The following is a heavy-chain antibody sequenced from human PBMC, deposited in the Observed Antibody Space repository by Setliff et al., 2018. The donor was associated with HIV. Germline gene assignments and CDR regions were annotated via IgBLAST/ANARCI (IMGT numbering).Heavy chain of an antibody. D-gene: IGHD2-15*01. CDR1: GDSVNDRSYF. V-gene: IGHV4-39*01. J-gene: IGHJ3*02. CDR3: ARSPARVVVPYGGAFDI. Sequence: SETLSLTCTVSGDSVNDRSYFWGWIRQPPGKGLEWIGTFYYNGDSRYNPSLKSRVTISVDTSKNQFSLKLSSVTAADTAVYYCARSPARVVVPYGGAFDIWGQGTMVTVSS. CDR2: FYYNGDS.